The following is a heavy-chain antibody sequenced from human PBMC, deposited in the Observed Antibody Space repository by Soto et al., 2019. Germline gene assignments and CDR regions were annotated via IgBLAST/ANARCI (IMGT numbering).Heavy chain of an antibody. V-gene: IGHV1-3*01. Sequence: ASVTVSCKASGNTFTSYAMHWVRQAPRQRLEWMGWINAGNGNTKYSQKFQGRITITRDTSASTAYMELSSLRSEDTALYYCARTPGISYNWFDPWGQGTLVTVSS. J-gene: IGHJ5*02. CDR1: GNTFTSYA. CDR3: ARTPGISYNWFDP. CDR2: INAGNGNT. D-gene: IGHD6-13*01.